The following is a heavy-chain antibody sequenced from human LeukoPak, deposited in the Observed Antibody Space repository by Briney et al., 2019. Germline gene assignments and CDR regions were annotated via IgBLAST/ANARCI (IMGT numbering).Heavy chain of an antibody. Sequence: SDTLSLTCAVSGYSISSNSWWGWIRQPPGKGLEWIGYIYYSGTTYYNSSLKSRVTMSVDTSKNQFSLKLNFVTAVDTAVYYCALYDGTYGYFDYWGQGSLVTVSS. J-gene: IGHJ4*02. D-gene: IGHD1-26*01. CDR2: IYYSGTT. CDR1: GYSISSNSW. V-gene: IGHV4-28*01. CDR3: ALYDGTYGYFDY.